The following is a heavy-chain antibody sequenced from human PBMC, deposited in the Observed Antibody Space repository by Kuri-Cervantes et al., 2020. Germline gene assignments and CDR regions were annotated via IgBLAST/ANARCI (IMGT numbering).Heavy chain of an antibody. CDR2: ISNRSNYI. Sequence: GESLKISCAASGFTFSSPSMIWVRQAPGKGLEWVSAISNRSNYIYYADSVKGRFTISRDNAKNSLYLQMNSLRAEDSALYYCARRSVGGVPYYFDYWGQGVLVTVSS. D-gene: IGHD1-26*01. J-gene: IGHJ4*02. CDR1: GFTFSSPS. V-gene: IGHV3-21*01. CDR3: ARRSVGGVPYYFDY.